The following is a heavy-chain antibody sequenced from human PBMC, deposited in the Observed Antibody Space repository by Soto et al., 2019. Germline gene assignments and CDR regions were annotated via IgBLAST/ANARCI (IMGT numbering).Heavy chain of an antibody. Sequence: GGSLRLSCAASGFTFSSYAMHWVRQAPGKGLEWVAVISYDGSNKYYADSVKGRFTISRDNSKNTLYLQMNSLRAEDTAVYYCAKDRYSSGWYLGTLYYWGQGTLVTVSS. J-gene: IGHJ4*02. V-gene: IGHV3-30*04. CDR3: AKDRYSSGWYLGTLYY. CDR2: ISYDGSNK. CDR1: GFTFSSYA. D-gene: IGHD6-19*01.